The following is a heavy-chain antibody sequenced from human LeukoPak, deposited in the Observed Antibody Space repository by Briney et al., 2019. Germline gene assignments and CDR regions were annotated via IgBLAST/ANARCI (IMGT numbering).Heavy chain of an antibody. CDR2: IYYSGST. V-gene: IGHV4-39*07. J-gene: IGHJ3*02. D-gene: IGHD2-2*01. CDR1: GGSISSNNYF. CDR3: ARDPTSSTRGPAGAFDI. Sequence: SETLSLTCTVSGGSISSNNYFWGWIRQPPGKGLEWVGSIYYSGSTYYNPSLKSRVTISVDTSKNQFSLKLSSVTAADTAVYYCARDPTSSTRGPAGAFDIWGQGTMVTVSS.